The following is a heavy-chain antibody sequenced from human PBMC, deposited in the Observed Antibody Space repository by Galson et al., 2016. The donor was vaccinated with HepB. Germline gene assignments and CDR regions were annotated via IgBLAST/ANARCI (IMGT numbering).Heavy chain of an antibody. CDR1: GFSVSRNY. D-gene: IGHD5/OR15-5a*01. Sequence: SLRLSCAASGFSVSRNYMTWVRQAPGKGLEWVSSIYSDGRTYYADSVEGRFTISRDNSKNTLFLQMNGLRADDTAVYYCARDIYEGAMDAWGKGTTVTVSS. CDR3: ARDIYEGAMDA. J-gene: IGHJ6*03. CDR2: IYSDGRT. V-gene: IGHV3-53*01.